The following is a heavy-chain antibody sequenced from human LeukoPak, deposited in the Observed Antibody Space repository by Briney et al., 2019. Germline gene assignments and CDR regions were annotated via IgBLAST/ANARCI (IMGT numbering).Heavy chain of an antibody. V-gene: IGHV4-34*01. J-gene: IGHJ6*02. CDR3: ARGIGSSDPYYYYYGMDV. Sequence: SETLSLTCAVYAGSFSGYYWSWIRQPPGKGLEWIGEINHSGSTNYNPSLKSRVTISVDTSKNQFSLKLSSVTAADTAVYYCARGIGSSDPYYYYYGMDVWGQGTTVTVSS. D-gene: IGHD6-6*01. CDR2: INHSGST. CDR1: AGSFSGYY.